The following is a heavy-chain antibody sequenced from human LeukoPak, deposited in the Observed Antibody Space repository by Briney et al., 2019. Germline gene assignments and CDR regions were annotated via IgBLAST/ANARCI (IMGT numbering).Heavy chain of an antibody. CDR2: FYTSGST. V-gene: IGHV4-4*07. Sequence: PSETLSLICTGSLGSLNKYCWSGIRQPAGKGLEWIGRFYTSGSTNYNPSLKSRVTMSVDTSKNQFSLKLSSVTDANAVVYYCARGPGSEVGAPPYLDYWGQGTLVTVSS. D-gene: IGHD1-26*01. CDR1: LGSLNKYC. J-gene: IGHJ4*02. CDR3: ARGPGSEVGAPPYLDY.